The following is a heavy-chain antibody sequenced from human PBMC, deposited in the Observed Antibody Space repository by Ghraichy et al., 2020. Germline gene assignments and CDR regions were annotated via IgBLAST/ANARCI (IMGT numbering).Heavy chain of an antibody. J-gene: IGHJ5*02. D-gene: IGHD3-22*01. CDR2: ISTTGTTM. CDR1: GFTFSDYY. Sequence: GESLRLSCAASGFTFSDYYMSWIRQAPGKGLEWVSHISTTGTTMYYADSVKGRFTISRDNAKKSLHLQMNSLRAEDTAVYYCARDKRYYYDRSAYSDAEWFDPWGQGTLVTVSS. V-gene: IGHV3-11*01. CDR3: ARDKRYYYDRSAYSDAEWFDP.